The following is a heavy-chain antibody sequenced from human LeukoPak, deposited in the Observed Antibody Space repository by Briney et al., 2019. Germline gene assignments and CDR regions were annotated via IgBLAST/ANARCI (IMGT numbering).Heavy chain of an antibody. CDR2: INPNSGGT. J-gene: IGHJ4*02. V-gene: IGHV1-2*02. CDR1: GYTFTGYY. Sequence: ASVKVSCKASGYTFTGYYMHWVRQAPGQGLEWMGWINPNSGGTNYAQKFQGRVTTTRDTSISTAYMELSRLRSDDTAVYYCATYYDFWSGLNYWGQGTLVTVSS. CDR3: ATYYDFWSGLNY. D-gene: IGHD3-3*01.